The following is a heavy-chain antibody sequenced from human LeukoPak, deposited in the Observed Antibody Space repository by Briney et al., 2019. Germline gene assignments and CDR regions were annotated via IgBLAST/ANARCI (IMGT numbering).Heavy chain of an antibody. V-gene: IGHV4-34*01. D-gene: IGHD1-1*01. J-gene: IGHJ3*02. CDR3: ARGSPGTDAFDI. CDR2: INHSGST. Sequence: SETLSLTCAVYGGSFSGYYWSWIRQPPGKGLEWIGEINHSGSTNYNPSLKSRVTISVDTSKNQFSLKLSSVTAADTAVYYCARGSPGTDAFDIWGQGTMVTVSS. CDR1: GGSFSGYY.